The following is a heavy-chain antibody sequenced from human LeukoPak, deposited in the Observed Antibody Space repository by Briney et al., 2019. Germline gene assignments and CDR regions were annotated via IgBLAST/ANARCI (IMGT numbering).Heavy chain of an antibody. Sequence: GGSLRLSCAASGFIFSSNWMHWVRQAPGKGLVWVSRINEDGSTTNHADSVKGRFTISRANAKNTLYMQMNSLRAEDTAVYYCVRDLGGRSGHWGQGTLVTVSS. D-gene: IGHD1-26*01. CDR1: GFIFSSNW. J-gene: IGHJ4*02. CDR3: VRDLGGRSGH. CDR2: INEDGSTT. V-gene: IGHV3-74*01.